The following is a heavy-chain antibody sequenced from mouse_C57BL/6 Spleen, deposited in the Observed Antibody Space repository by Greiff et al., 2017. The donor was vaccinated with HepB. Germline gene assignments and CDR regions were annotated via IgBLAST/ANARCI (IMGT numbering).Heavy chain of an antibody. Sequence: QVQLQQPGAELVRPGSSVKLSCKASGYTFTSYWMDWVKQRPGQGLEWIGNIYPSDSETHYNQKFKDKATLTVDKSSSTAYMQLSSLTSEDSAVYYCARGGYYYCDYWGQGTTLTVSS. CDR1: GYTFTSYW. J-gene: IGHJ2*01. CDR3: ARGGYYYCDY. V-gene: IGHV1-61*01. CDR2: IYPSDSET. D-gene: IGHD2-3*01.